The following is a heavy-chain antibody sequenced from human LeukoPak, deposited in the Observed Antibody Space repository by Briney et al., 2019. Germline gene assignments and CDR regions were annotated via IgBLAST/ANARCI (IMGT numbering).Heavy chain of an antibody. D-gene: IGHD3-22*01. CDR3: ARHGYYYDISGYYSFDY. CDR1: GGSISSYY. J-gene: IGHJ4*02. Sequence: PSETLSLTCTVSGGSISSYYWSWIRQPPGKGLEWIGYIYYSGSTNYNPSLKSRVTISVDTSKNQFSLKLSSVTAADTAVYYCARHGYYYDISGYYSFDYWGQGTLITVSS. V-gene: IGHV4-59*08. CDR2: IYYSGST.